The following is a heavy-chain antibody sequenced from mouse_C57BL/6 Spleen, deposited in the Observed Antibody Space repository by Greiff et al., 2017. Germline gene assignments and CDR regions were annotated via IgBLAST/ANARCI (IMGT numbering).Heavy chain of an antibody. Sequence: EVMLVESGGGLVKPGGSLKLSCAASGFTFSSYTMSWVRQTPEKRLEWVATISGGGGNTYYPDSVKGRFTISRDNAKNTLYLQMSSLRSEATALYYCARSSTMVTTRAWFAYWGQGTLVTVSA. V-gene: IGHV5-9*01. D-gene: IGHD2-2*01. J-gene: IGHJ3*01. CDR1: GFTFSSYT. CDR3: ARSSTMVTTRAWFAY. CDR2: ISGGGGNT.